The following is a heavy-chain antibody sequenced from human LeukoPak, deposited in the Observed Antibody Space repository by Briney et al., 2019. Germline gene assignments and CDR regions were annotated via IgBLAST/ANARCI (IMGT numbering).Heavy chain of an antibody. D-gene: IGHD3-10*01. Sequence: GGSLRLSCAASGFTLSNHGMNWVRQAPGKGLEWVSGISPSADIKYYADSVKGRFTISRDNSKNMLYLEVISLTADDTAVYYCAKDDAWLRFGEWSQGTLVTVSS. V-gene: IGHV3-23*01. CDR2: ISPSADIK. J-gene: IGHJ4*02. CDR3: AKDDAWLRFGE. CDR1: GFTLSNHG.